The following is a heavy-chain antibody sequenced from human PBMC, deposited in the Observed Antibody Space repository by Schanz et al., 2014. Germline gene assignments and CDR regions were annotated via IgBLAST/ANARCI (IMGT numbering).Heavy chain of an antibody. CDR2: IIPILGIA. V-gene: IGHV1-69*04. D-gene: IGHD6-13*01. J-gene: IGHJ4*02. CDR3: ARDGVDAAAGGNY. CDR1: GYTFTSYG. Sequence: QVQLVQSGAEVKKPGASVKVSCKASGYTFTSYGISWVRQAPGQGLEWMGRIIPILGIANYAQKFQGRVTITADKSTFTVYMELSSLRSEDTAVYYCARDGVDAAAGGNYWGQGTLVTVSS.